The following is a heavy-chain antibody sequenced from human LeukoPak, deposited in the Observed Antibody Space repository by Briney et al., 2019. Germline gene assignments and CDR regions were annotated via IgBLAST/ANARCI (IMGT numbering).Heavy chain of an antibody. D-gene: IGHD4-11*01. CDR1: GFNFSNYW. Sequence: GGSLRLSCAASGFNFSNYWVSWVRQAPGKGLEWVANIKRDESEKYYVDSVKGRFTISRDNAKNSLYLQMNSLRAEDTAVYYCASHSNFDYWGQGTLVTVSS. CDR3: ASHSNFDY. J-gene: IGHJ4*02. V-gene: IGHV3-7*05. CDR2: IKRDESEK.